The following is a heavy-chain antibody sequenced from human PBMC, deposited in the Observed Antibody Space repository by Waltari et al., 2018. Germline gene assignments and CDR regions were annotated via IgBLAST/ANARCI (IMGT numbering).Heavy chain of an antibody. J-gene: IGHJ4*02. CDR2: IPGTGKT. V-gene: IGHV4-4*02. CDR3: ARDRGRGLYLDS. D-gene: IGHD1-26*01. Sequence: QLQLQQSGPGLVKPSESLFLSCAVSGYPVRHNYWWSWVRQPPGKGLEGIGQIPGTGKTHHNPALEGRVTVSMDTVKHQFLLRVTSPAGGDTAVYFCARDRGRGLYLDSWGQGTLVTVS. CDR1: GYPVRHNYW.